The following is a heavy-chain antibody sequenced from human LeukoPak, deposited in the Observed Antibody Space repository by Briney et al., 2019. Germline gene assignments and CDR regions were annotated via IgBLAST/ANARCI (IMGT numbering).Heavy chain of an antibody. CDR1: GFRFTNYA. J-gene: IGHJ5*02. V-gene: IGHV3-23*03. CDR2: MHGDGIKT. D-gene: IGHD2-15*01. Sequence: GGSLRLSCTGFGFRFTNYAMSWVRQAPGKGLEWVSGMHGDGIKTFYADSVKGRFTISRDESKNTLFLQMSSLRAEDTAIYYCACGQVAWGQGTLVTVSS. CDR3: ACGQVA.